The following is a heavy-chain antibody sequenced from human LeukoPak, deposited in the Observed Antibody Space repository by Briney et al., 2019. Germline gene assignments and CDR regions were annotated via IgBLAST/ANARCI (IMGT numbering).Heavy chain of an antibody. D-gene: IGHD2-2*01. CDR1: GYTFTGYY. CDR2: INPNSGGT. Sequence: ASVKXSCKASGYTFTGYYMHWVRQXPGQGLEGMGWINPNSGGTNYAQKFQGRVTMTRDTSISTAYMELSRLRSDDTAVYYCATPGLYQPRAFDIWGQGTMVTVSS. J-gene: IGHJ3*02. CDR3: ATPGLYQPRAFDI. V-gene: IGHV1-2*02.